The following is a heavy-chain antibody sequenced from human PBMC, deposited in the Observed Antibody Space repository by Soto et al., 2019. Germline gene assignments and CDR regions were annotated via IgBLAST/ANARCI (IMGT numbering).Heavy chain of an antibody. V-gene: IGHV1-46*01. CDR2: INPSGGST. CDR1: GYTFTSYY. J-gene: IGHJ6*02. Sequence: ASVKVSCKASGYTFTSYYIHWVRQAPGQGLEWMGVINPSGGSTSYAQKFQGRVTMTRDTSTSTVYMELSSLRSEDTAVYYCAREMGSTVAGFYYYYGMDVWGQGTTVTVSS. D-gene: IGHD6-19*01. CDR3: AREMGSTVAGFYYYYGMDV.